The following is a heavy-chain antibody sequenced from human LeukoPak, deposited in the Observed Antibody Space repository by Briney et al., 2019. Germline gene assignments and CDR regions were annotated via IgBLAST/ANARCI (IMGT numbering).Heavy chain of an antibody. Sequence: ASVKVSCKASGYSFTGFYIHWVRQAPGQGLEWMGWINPSNGGTDYVHTFQCRVTMTRDTSVSTAYTELSGLRFDDTPVYYCARDHHRQTPISFDPWGQGTLVTASS. V-gene: IGHV1-2*02. CDR2: INPSNGGT. CDR1: GYSFTGFY. CDR3: ARDHHRQTPISFDP. J-gene: IGHJ5*02.